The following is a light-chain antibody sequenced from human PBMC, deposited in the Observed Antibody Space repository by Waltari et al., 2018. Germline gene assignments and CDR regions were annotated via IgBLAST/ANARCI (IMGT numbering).Light chain of an antibody. CDR3: SSYAHNNHFV. CDR1: NSDVGRYHY. CDR2: EVT. V-gene: IGLV2-8*01. J-gene: IGLJ1*01. Sequence: QSVLPQPPSATGSPGQSGTISCNGTNSDVGRYHYCPWYQQHPGKVPTLLLYEVTKRPSGVPDRCSGSKSGNTASLTVSGLQADDEADYYCSSYAHNNHFVFGTGTKVTVL.